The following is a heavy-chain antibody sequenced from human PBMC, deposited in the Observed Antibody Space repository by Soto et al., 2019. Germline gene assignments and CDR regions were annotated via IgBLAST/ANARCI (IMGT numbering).Heavy chain of an antibody. Sequence: GASVKVSCKASGYTFTNYYWQWVRQAPGQGLEWMGVIHPDGGHTTYSQKFQDRVTMTRDTFTSTIHMELSSLRSEDTAVYYCARGDNDYWGQGTLVTVSS. CDR1: GYTFTNYY. CDR2: IHPDGGHT. V-gene: IGHV1-46*01. CDR3: ARGDNDY. J-gene: IGHJ4*02.